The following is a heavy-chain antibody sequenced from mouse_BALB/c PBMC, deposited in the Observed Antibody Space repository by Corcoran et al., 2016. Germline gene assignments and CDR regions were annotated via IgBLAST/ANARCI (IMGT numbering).Heavy chain of an antibody. D-gene: IGHD4-1*01. J-gene: IGHJ1*01. Sequence: EEKLLESGGGLVQPGGSLKLSCAASGFDFSRYWMSWVRQAPGKGLEWIGEINADSSTINYTPSLKDKFIISRDNAKTTLYLQMSKVRSEDTALYYCARNWDWYFNVWGAGTTVTVSS. V-gene: IGHV4-1*02. CDR3: ARNWDWYFNV. CDR1: GFDFSRYW. CDR2: INADSSTI.